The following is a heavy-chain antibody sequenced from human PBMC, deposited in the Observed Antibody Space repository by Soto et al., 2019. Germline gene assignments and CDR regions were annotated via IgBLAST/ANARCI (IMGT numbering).Heavy chain of an antibody. J-gene: IGHJ4*02. V-gene: IGHV1-18*01. CDR2: ISAYNGNT. CDR1: GYTFVSYG. CDR3: ARNTIAAGGQHNDY. D-gene: IGHD6-13*01. Sequence: ASVKVSCKATGYTFVSYGFTWVRQAPGQGLEWMGWISAYNGNTNYAQRLQARVTLTTDTSTRTAYMELRRLRSDDTAVYYCARNTIAAGGQHNDYWRQGTLVTVSS.